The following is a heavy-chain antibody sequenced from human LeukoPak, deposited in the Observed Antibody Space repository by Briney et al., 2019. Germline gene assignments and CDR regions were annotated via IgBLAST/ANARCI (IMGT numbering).Heavy chain of an antibody. CDR1: GGTFISYA. V-gene: IGHV1-69*05. Sequence: SVKVSCKASGGTFISYAISWVRQAPGQGLEWMGGIIPIFGTANYAQKFQARVTITTDKSTSTAYMELSSLRSEDTAVYYCARATYCSGGSCSDLWGQGTLVTVSS. CDR3: ARATYCSGGSCSDL. J-gene: IGHJ5*02. D-gene: IGHD2-15*01. CDR2: IIPIFGTA.